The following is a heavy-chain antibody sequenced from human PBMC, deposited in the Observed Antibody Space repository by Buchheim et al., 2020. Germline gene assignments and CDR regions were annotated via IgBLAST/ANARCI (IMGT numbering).Heavy chain of an antibody. D-gene: IGHD3-10*01. Sequence: QVQLQESGPGLVKSSQTLSLTCAVSGGSISSGGYSWSWIRQPPGKGLECIGYIYYSGSTYYNPSLKSRVTISVDTSKNQSSLKLSSVTAADTAVYYCARVGGVTSNYFDYWGQGTL. CDR3: ARVGGVTSNYFDY. CDR1: GGSISSGGYS. J-gene: IGHJ4*02. CDR2: IYYSGST. V-gene: IGHV4-30-4*07.